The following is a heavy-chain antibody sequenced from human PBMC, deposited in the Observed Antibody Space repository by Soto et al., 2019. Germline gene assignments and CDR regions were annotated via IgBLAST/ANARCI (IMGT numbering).Heavy chain of an antibody. CDR3: AREGVGVQTNDDFDI. J-gene: IGHJ3*02. CDR2: IIPIFGTA. D-gene: IGHD1-26*01. V-gene: IGHV1-69*13. CDR1: GGTFSSSA. Sequence: SVQVSRKPSGGTFSSSAISWVQKSPGQGLEWMGGIIPIFGTANYAQKFQGRVTITADESTSTAYMELSSLRSEDTAVYYWAREGVGVQTNDDFDIWGHGTMVTVSS.